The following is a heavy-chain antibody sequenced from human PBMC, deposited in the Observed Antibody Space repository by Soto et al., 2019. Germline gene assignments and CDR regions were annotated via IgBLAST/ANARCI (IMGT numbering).Heavy chain of an antibody. J-gene: IGHJ6*02. V-gene: IGHV1-18*01. CDR2: ISPYNGNT. CDR1: GYTFTNYG. Sequence: ASVKVSCKASGYTFTNYGVSWVRQAPGQGLEWMGWISPYNGNTKFAQKFQGRVTMTTDTSTSTAYMELRSLGSDDTAVYYCARGSPGGDYYYYGMDVWGQGTTVTVSS. CDR3: ARGSPGGDYYYYGMDV.